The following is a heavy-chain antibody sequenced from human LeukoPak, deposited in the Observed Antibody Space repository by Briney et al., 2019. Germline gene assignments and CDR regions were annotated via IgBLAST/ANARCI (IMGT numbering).Heavy chain of an antibody. Sequence: GASVKVSCKASGFTFTSSAVQWVRQARGQRLEWIGWIVVGSGNTNYAQKFQERVTITRDMSTSTAYMELSSLRSEDTAVYYCATTPAAAIYPRSAVAGLFDYWGQGTLVTVSS. J-gene: IGHJ4*02. V-gene: IGHV1-58*01. D-gene: IGHD6-19*01. CDR3: ATTPAAAIYPRSAVAGLFDY. CDR2: IVVGSGNT. CDR1: GFTFTSSA.